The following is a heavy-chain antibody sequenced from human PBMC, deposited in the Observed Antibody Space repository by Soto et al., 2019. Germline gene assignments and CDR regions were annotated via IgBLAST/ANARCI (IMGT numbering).Heavy chain of an antibody. CDR1: GFTFSSYA. Sequence: HPGGSLRLSCAASGFTFSSYAMSWVRQAPGKGLEWVSAISGSGGSTYYADSVKGRFTISRDNSKNTLYLQMNSLRAEDTAVYYFAKVCEHGDYDFWSGYYTAFDYWGQGTLVTVSS. CDR2: ISGSGGST. J-gene: IGHJ4*02. V-gene: IGHV3-23*01. CDR3: AKVCEHGDYDFWSGYYTAFDY. D-gene: IGHD3-3*01.